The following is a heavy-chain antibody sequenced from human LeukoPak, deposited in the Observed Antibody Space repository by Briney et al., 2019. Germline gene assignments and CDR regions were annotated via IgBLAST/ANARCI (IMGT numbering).Heavy chain of an antibody. CDR2: IHNSGST. Sequence: SETLSLTCSVSGGSLSSDGHYWSWIRQHPGKGLEWFGKIHNSGSTYYNPSLKSRLSISLDTSKNQFSLKLSSVTAADTAVYYCARDRFYDSGGFYHVFDYWGQGTLVTVSS. CDR1: GGSLSSDGHY. CDR3: ARDRFYDSGGFYHVFDY. J-gene: IGHJ4*02. D-gene: IGHD3-22*01. V-gene: IGHV4-31*03.